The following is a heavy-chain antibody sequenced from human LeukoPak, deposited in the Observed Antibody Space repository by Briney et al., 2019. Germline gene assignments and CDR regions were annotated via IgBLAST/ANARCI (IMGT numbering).Heavy chain of an antibody. CDR3: ARGRVLRYFDWLIRPGSSDYYYGMDV. V-gene: IGHV1-18*01. CDR1: GYTFTSYG. D-gene: IGHD3-9*01. CDR2: ISAYNGNT. Sequence: ASVKVSCKASGYTFTSYGISWVRQAPGQGLEWMGWISAYNGNTNYAQKLQGRVTMTTDTSTSTAYMELRSLRSDDTAVYYCARGRVLRYFDWLIRPGSSDYYYGMDVWGQGTTVTVSS. J-gene: IGHJ6*02.